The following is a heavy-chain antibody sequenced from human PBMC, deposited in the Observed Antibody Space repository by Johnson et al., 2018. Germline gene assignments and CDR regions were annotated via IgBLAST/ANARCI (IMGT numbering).Heavy chain of an antibody. CDR2: ISWYSGSI. CDR3: PKDGVMEWEYYSPFQY. J-gene: IGHJ1*01. D-gene: IGHD1-26*01. CDR1: GFTFDDYA. Sequence: LVQSGGGLVQPGRSLRLACAAAGFTFDDYAMHWVRQAPGKGLEWVSGISWYSGSIGYADSVEGRFTISRDNAQKPLYLQMNSLRAEETAVYYCPKDGVMEWEYYSPFQYWGPGTLVTVSS. V-gene: IGHV3-9*01.